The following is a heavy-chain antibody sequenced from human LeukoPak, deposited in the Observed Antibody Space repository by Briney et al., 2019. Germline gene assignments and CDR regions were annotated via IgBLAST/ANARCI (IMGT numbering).Heavy chain of an antibody. CDR1: GGTGSGFA. D-gene: IGHD6-19*01. CDR2: VLPIFATA. Sequence: SVKVSCKASGGTGSGFAISWVRQAPGQGLEWMGGVLPIFATANYAQRFQGRVTITTDASTRTAFLELSSLRSEDTAAYYCASPKPVAGIMNYYYFMDVWGKGTTVTVSS. CDR3: ASPKPVAGIMNYYYFMDV. V-gene: IGHV1-69*05. J-gene: IGHJ6*03.